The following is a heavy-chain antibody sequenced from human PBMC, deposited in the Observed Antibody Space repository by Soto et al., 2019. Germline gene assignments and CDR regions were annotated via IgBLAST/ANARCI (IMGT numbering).Heavy chain of an antibody. CDR1: GFTFNHYA. D-gene: IGHD2-2*01. CDR2: ISDSGAT. J-gene: IGHJ4*02. Sequence: EVQLLQSGGVLVQPGGSLRLSCAASGFTFNHYAMNWVRQAPGKGLEWVSTISDSGATYYADSVKGRFTISRDNSKNTLYRQMNSLRAEDTAVYFCAKGLAGPHCTRTSCLFYCDYWGQGTLVTVSS. V-gene: IGHV3-23*01. CDR3: AKGLAGPHCTRTSCLFYCDY.